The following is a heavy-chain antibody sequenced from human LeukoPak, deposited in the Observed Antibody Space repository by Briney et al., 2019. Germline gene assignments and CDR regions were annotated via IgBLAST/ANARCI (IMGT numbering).Heavy chain of an antibody. CDR3: AKEGGGNYFDY. Sequence: GGSLRLSCAASGFIFSSYWMNWVRQAPGKGLEWMATIEQDGSVKYYVDSVRGRFTISRDNAKNSLYLQMNSLRAEDTAVYYCAKEGGGNYFDYWGQGTLVTVSS. D-gene: IGHD1-26*01. CDR1: GFIFSSYW. J-gene: IGHJ4*02. CDR2: IEQDGSVK. V-gene: IGHV3-7*01.